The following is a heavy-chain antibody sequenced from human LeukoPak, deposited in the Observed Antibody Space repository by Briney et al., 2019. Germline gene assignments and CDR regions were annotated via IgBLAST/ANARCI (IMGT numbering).Heavy chain of an antibody. V-gene: IGHV4-34*01. CDR3: ARDDYYDSSGYTWFDP. CDR1: GASFSGYY. Sequence: SETLSLTCAVYGASFSGYYWSWIRQPPGKGLEWIGEINHSGSTNYNPSLKSRVTISVDTSKNQFSLKLSSVTAADTAVSYCARDDYYDSSGYTWFDPWGQGTLVTVSS. D-gene: IGHD3-22*01. CDR2: INHSGST. J-gene: IGHJ5*02.